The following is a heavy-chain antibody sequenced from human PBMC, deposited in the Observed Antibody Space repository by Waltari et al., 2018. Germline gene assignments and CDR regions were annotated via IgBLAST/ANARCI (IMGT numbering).Heavy chain of an antibody. CDR3: ARESLGGYSYGYGGYYYYGMDV. V-gene: IGHV4-4*07. Sequence: QVQLQESGPGLVKPSETLSLTCTVSGGSISSYYWSWIRQPAGKGLEWIGRIYTSGRTNYNPPLKSRVTWSVDTSKNHFSLKLSSVTAADTAVYYCARESLGGYSYGYGGYYYYGMDVWGQGTTVTVSS. CDR2: IYTSGRT. J-gene: IGHJ6*02. CDR1: GGSISSYY. D-gene: IGHD5-18*01.